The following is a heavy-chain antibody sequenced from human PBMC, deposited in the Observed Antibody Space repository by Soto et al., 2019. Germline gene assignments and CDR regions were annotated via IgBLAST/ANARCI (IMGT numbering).Heavy chain of an antibody. Sequence: GASVKVSCKASGYTFTSYAMHWARQAPGQRPEWMGWINAGNGNTKYSQKFQGRVTITRDTSASTAYMELSSLRSEDTAVYYCARNIGEFHIVVVTATRKDYGMDVWGQGTTVTVSS. D-gene: IGHD2-21*02. CDR2: INAGNGNT. CDR3: ARNIGEFHIVVVTATRKDYGMDV. CDR1: GYTFTSYA. V-gene: IGHV1-3*01. J-gene: IGHJ6*02.